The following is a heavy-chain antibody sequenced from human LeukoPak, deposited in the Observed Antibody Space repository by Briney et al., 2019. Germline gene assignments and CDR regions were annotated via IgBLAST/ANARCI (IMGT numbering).Heavy chain of an antibody. CDR1: GDSISGSTHY. Sequence: SETLSLTCTVSGDSISGSTHYWSWIRQTPGKGLEWIGYIYYSGSTNYNPSLKSRVTISVDTSKNQFSLKLSSVTAADTAEYYCARDKHWGQGTLVTVSS. CDR3: ARDKH. CDR2: IYYSGST. V-gene: IGHV4-61*01. J-gene: IGHJ1*01.